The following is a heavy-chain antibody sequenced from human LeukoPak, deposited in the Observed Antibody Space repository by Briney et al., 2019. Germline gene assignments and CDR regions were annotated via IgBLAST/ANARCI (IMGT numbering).Heavy chain of an antibody. D-gene: IGHD5-18*01. CDR2: IYYSGST. Sequence: KTSETLCLTCTVSGGSISSSSYCWGWIRPPPGKGLEWTGSIYYSGSTYYNPSLKSRVTISVDTSKNQFSLKLSSVTAADTAVYYCASRIQLWLRGIMDVWGKGTTVTVSS. J-gene: IGHJ6*03. CDR1: GGSISSSSYC. CDR3: ASRIQLWLRGIMDV. V-gene: IGHV4-39*01.